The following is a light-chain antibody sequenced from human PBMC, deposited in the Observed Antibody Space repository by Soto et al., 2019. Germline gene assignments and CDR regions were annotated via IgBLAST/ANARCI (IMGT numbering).Light chain of an antibody. CDR3: CSYAGSSTP. V-gene: IGLV2-23*01. CDR2: EGS. Sequence: QSVLTQPASVSGSPGQSITISCTGTSSDVGSYNLVSWYQQHPGKAPKLMIYEGSKRPSGVSNRFSGSKSGNTASLTISGLQAEDEADYYCCSYAGSSTPFGGWTKLTVL. CDR1: SSDVGSYNL. J-gene: IGLJ3*02.